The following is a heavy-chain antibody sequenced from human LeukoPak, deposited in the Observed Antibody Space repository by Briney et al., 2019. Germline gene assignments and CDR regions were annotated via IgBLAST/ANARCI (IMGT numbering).Heavy chain of an antibody. CDR1: GYTFTSYD. J-gene: IGHJ4*02. V-gene: IGHV1-8*01. CDR3: ARGRDIAVACTMALWDY. D-gene: IGHD6-19*01. Sequence: GASVRVSCEASGYTFTSYDINWVRQATGQGLEWMGWMNPNSGNTGYAQKFQGRVTMTRNTSISTAYMELSSLRSEDTAVYYCARGRDIAVACTMALWDYWGQGTLVTVSS. CDR2: MNPNSGNT.